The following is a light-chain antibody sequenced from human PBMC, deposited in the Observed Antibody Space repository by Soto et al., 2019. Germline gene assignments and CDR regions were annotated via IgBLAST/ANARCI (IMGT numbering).Light chain of an antibody. CDR1: SSDVGRYNY. J-gene: IGLJ1*01. CDR2: DVS. CDR3: CSYAGSPRFV. V-gene: IGLV2-11*01. Sequence: QSALTQPRSVSGSPGQSVTISCTGTSSDVGRYNYVSWYQHHPGTAPKVMIYDVSERPSGVPDRSSGSKSGNTASLTISGLQAEDEADYYCCSYAGSPRFVFRTGTKLTVL.